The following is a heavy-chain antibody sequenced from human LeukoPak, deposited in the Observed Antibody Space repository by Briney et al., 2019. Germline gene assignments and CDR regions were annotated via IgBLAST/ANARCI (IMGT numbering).Heavy chain of an antibody. D-gene: IGHD2-15*01. CDR3: GRRRRYFSGGSWYYNWFEP. CDR1: GESLSGRY. CDR2: INHSGST. Sequence: SETLSLTCGVFGESLSGRYWTWIRQPPGKGLEWIGEINHSGSTNYNPSLKSRVTISVDTSKNQFSLKLSSVTAADTAVYYWGRRRRYFSGGSWYYNWFEPWGQGTLVTVSS. J-gene: IGHJ5*02. V-gene: IGHV4-34*01.